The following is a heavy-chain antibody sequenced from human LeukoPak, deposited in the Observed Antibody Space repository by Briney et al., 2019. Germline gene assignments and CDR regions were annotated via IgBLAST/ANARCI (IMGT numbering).Heavy chain of an antibody. V-gene: IGHV4-30-4*08. D-gene: IGHD2-2*02. Sequence: SETLSLTCTVSGGSISSGDYYWSWIRQPPGKGLEWIGYIYYSGSTYYNPSLKSRVNISVDTSKNQFSLKLSSVTAADTAVYYCARLPDTRYCSSTSCYTAAVTAFDIWGQGTMVTVSS. CDR2: IYYSGST. CDR3: ARLPDTRYCSSTSCYTAAVTAFDI. J-gene: IGHJ3*02. CDR1: GGSISSGDYY.